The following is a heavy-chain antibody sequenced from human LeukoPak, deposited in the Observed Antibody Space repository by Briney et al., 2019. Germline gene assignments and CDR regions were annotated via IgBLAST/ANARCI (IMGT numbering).Heavy chain of an antibody. V-gene: IGHV4-30-4*01. CDR3: ARDFDALPFDY. D-gene: IGHD2-2*01. Sequence: SETLSLTCTVSGGSISSGDYYWSWIRQPPGKGLEWIGYIYYSGSTYYDPSLKSRVTISVDTSKNQFSLKLSSVTAADTAVYNCARDFDALPFDYWGQGTLVTVSS. CDR1: GGSISSGDYY. CDR2: IYYSGST. J-gene: IGHJ4*02.